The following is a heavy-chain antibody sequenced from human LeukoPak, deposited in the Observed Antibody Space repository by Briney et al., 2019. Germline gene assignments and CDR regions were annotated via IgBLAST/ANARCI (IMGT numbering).Heavy chain of an antibody. CDR1: GFTFDDYA. CDR3: VKDRSYSSTFGFDM. V-gene: IGHV3-9*03. CDR2: ISWNSGRT. Sequence: GRSLRLSCVASGFTFDDYAMHWVRQGPGMGLEWASGISWNSGRTDYADSVKGRFTISRDNAKNSLYLQMNTLRPEDMALYYCVKDRSYSSTFGFDMWGQGTMVTVSS. J-gene: IGHJ3*02. D-gene: IGHD6-13*01.